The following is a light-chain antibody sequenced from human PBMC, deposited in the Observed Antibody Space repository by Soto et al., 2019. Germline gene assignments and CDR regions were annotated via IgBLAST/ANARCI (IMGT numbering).Light chain of an antibody. CDR1: QGISSY. V-gene: IGKV1-9*01. CDR2: AAS. Sequence: IQLTQSPSSLSASVGDRVTITCRASQGISSYLAWYQQAPGKAPKLLIYAASTLQSGVPSRFSGSGSGTDFTLTISSLQPEDFATYVCQQFNSYPLTFDGGTKVEIK. CDR3: QQFNSYPLT. J-gene: IGKJ4*01.